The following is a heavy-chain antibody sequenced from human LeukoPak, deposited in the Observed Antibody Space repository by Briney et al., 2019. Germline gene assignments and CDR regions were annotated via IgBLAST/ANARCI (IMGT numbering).Heavy chain of an antibody. CDR3: ARGHRRITIFGVGLFDY. CDR2: IYHSGST. Sequence: PSETLSLTCAVSGYSISSGYYWGWIRQPPGRGLEWIGSIYHSGSTYYNPSLKSRVTISVDTSKNQFSLKLSSVTAADTAVYYCARGHRRITIFGVGLFDYWGQGTLVTVSS. CDR1: GYSISSGYY. D-gene: IGHD3-3*01. J-gene: IGHJ4*02. V-gene: IGHV4-38-2*01.